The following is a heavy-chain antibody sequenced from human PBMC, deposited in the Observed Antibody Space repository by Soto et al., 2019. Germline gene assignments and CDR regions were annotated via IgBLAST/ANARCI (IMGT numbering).Heavy chain of an antibody. Sequence: GGSLRLSCAASGFTFSSYAMSWVRQAPGKGLEWVSAISGSGGSTYYADSVKGRFTISRDNSKNTLYLQMNSLRAEDTAVYYCATADQHYYDSSGYYYPPNYYYYYGMDVWGQGTTVTVSS. CDR3: ATADQHYYDSSGYYYPPNYYYYYGMDV. D-gene: IGHD3-22*01. V-gene: IGHV3-23*01. CDR1: GFTFSSYA. CDR2: ISGSGGST. J-gene: IGHJ6*02.